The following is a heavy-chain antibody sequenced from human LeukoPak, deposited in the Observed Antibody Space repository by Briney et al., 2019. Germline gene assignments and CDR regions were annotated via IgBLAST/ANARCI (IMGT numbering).Heavy chain of an antibody. CDR3: AREGYSGYDWEGGNAFDI. V-gene: IGHV1-69*06. J-gene: IGHJ3*02. D-gene: IGHD5-12*01. Sequence: SVKVSCKASGGTFNNYTISWVRQAPGQGLEWMGGIIPIFGTANYAQKFQGRVTITADKSTSTVYMDLSSLRSEDTAVYYCAREGYSGYDWEGGNAFDIWGQGTMVTVSS. CDR2: IIPIFGTA. CDR1: GGTFNNYT.